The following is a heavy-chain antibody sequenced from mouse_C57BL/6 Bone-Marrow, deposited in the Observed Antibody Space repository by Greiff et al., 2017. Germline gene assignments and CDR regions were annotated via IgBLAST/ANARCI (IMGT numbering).Heavy chain of an antibody. Sequence: EVKLMESEGGLVQPGSSMKLSCTASGFTFSDYYMAWVRQVPEKGLEWVANINYDGSSTYYLDSLKSRFIISRDNAKNILYLQMSSLKSEDTATYYCARDKDYYGSSYWYIDVWGTGTTVTVSS. CDR3: ARDKDYYGSSYWYIDV. J-gene: IGHJ1*03. D-gene: IGHD1-1*01. CDR1: GFTFSDYY. V-gene: IGHV5-16*01. CDR2: INYDGSST.